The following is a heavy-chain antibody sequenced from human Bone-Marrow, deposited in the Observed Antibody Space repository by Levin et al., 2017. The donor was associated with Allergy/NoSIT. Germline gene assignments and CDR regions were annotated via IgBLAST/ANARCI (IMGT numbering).Heavy chain of an antibody. CDR2: ISYDGSNK. Sequence: PGGSLRLSCAASGFTFSSYAMHWVRQAPGKGLEWVAVISYDGSNKYYADSVKGRFTISRDNSKNTLYLQMNSLRAEDTAVYYCAREGDIVDLYYFDYWGQGTLVTVSS. D-gene: IGHD5-12*01. V-gene: IGHV3-30*04. J-gene: IGHJ4*02. CDR1: GFTFSSYA. CDR3: AREGDIVDLYYFDY.